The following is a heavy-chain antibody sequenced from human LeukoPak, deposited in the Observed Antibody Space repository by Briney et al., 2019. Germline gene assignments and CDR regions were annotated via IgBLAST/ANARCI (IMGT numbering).Heavy chain of an antibody. J-gene: IGHJ6*03. Sequence: SETLSPTCAVYGGSFSGYYWSWIRQPPGKGLEWIGEINHSGSTNYNPSLKSRVTISVDTSKNQFSLKLSSVTAAGTAVYYCARGSCSSTSCTYYYYYYYMDVWGKGTTVTVSS. CDR3: ARGSCSSTSCTYYYYYYYMDV. V-gene: IGHV4-34*01. CDR1: GGSFSGYY. CDR2: INHSGST. D-gene: IGHD2-2*01.